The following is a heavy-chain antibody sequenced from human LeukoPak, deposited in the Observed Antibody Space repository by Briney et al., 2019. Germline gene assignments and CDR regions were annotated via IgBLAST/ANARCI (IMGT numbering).Heavy chain of an antibody. V-gene: IGHV3-74*01. CDR3: ARDGARLDY. CDR2: IGNDGSST. D-gene: IGHD1-26*01. J-gene: IGHJ4*02. Sequence: GGSLRLSCAASGFTFSNYWMHWVRQVPGKGLVWVSRIGNDGSSTTYADSVKGRFTISRDNAKSTLYLQMNSLRAEDTAMYYCARDGARLDYWGQGTLVTVSS. CDR1: GFTFSNYW.